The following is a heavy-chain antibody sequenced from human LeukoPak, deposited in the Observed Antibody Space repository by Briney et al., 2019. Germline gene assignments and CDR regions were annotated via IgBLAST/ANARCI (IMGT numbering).Heavy chain of an antibody. CDR2: IKQDGSEI. V-gene: IGHV3-7*03. CDR3: VRDKLTGASRLDY. Sequence: GGSLRLSCAASGFTFSNYWMSWVRQAPGKELEWVANIKQDGSEICYVDSVKGRFTISRDNAKNSLYLQMNSLRAEDTAVYYCVRDKLTGASRLDYWGQGTLLTVSS. D-gene: IGHD7-27*01. J-gene: IGHJ4*02. CDR1: GFTFSNYW.